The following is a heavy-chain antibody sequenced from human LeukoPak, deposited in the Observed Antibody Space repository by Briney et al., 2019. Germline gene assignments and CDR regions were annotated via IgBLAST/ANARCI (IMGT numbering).Heavy chain of an antibody. CDR1: GFTFDDYA. V-gene: IGHV3-9*01. CDR3: AKQITGTSFLDWPDY. Sequence: GGSLRLSCAASGFTFDDYAMHWVRQAPGKGLEWVSGISWNSGSIGYADSVKGRFTISRDNAKNSLYLQMNSLRAEDTALYYCAKQITGTSFLDWPDYWGQGTLVTVSS. J-gene: IGHJ4*02. CDR2: ISWNSGSI. D-gene: IGHD3/OR15-3a*01.